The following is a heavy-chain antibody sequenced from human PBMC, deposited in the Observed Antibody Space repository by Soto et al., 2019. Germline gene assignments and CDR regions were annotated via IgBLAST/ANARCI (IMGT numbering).Heavy chain of an antibody. D-gene: IGHD3-22*01. V-gene: IGHV1-69*13. Sequence: SVKVSCKASGGTFSSYAISWVRQAPGQGLEWMGGIIPIFGTANYAQKFQGRVTITADESTSTAYMELSSLRSEDTAVYYCAREEDYYDSSGYYFHNWFDPWGQGTLVTVS. CDR2: IIPIFGTA. CDR3: AREEDYYDSSGYYFHNWFDP. CDR1: GGTFSSYA. J-gene: IGHJ5*02.